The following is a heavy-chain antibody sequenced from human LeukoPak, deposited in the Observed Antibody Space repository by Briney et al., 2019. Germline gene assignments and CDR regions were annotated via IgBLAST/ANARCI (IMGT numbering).Heavy chain of an antibody. Sequence: SVKVSCKASGGTFSSYAISWVRQAPGQGLEWMGGIIPIFGTANYAQKFQGRVTITTDESTSTAYMELSSLRSEDTAVYYCARGLLWFGEAYYYMDVWGEGTTITVSS. CDR3: ARGLLWFGEAYYYMDV. CDR1: GGTFSSYA. D-gene: IGHD3-10*01. CDR2: IIPIFGTA. V-gene: IGHV1-69*05. J-gene: IGHJ6*03.